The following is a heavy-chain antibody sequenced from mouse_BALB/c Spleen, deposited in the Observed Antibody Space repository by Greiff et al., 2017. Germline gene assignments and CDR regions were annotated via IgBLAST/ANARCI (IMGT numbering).Heavy chain of an antibody. J-gene: IGHJ4*01. CDR2: INSNGGST. CDR3: ARDGYGYAMDY. V-gene: IGHV5-6-3*01. CDR1: GFTFSSYG. Sequence: EVKLVESGGGLVQPGGSLKLSCAASGFTFSSYGMSWVRQTPDKRLELVATINSNGGSTYYPDSVKGRFTISRDNAKNTLYLQMSSLKSEDTAMYYCARDGYGYAMDYWGQGTSVTVSS. D-gene: IGHD1-2*01.